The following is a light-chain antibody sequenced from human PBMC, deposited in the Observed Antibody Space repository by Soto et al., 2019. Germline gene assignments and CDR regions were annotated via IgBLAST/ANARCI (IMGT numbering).Light chain of an antibody. Sequence: IVLTQSPGTLSLSPGYRATLSCRATQSVSSNYLAWYRRKPGQAPRLLIYGESNRATATPDRFSGSGSGTDFTLTITRLEPEDFAVYYCQQYGSSPPTFGPGTRVEIK. J-gene: IGKJ1*01. V-gene: IGKV3-20*01. CDR2: GES. CDR1: QSVSSNY. CDR3: QQYGSSPPT.